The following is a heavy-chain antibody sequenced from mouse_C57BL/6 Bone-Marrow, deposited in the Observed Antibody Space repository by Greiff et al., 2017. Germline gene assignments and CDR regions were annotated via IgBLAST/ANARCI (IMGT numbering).Heavy chain of an antibody. CDR3: ARRNDDYVSWFAY. J-gene: IGHJ3*01. D-gene: IGHD2-4*01. V-gene: IGHV2-2*01. CDR1: GFSLTSYG. CDR2: IWSGGST. Sequence: VQRVESGPGLVQPSQSLSITCTVSGFSLTSYGVHWVRQSPGKGLEWLGVIWSGGSTDYNAAFISRLSVSKDNSKSQVFFKMNSLQADDTAIYYCARRNDDYVSWFAYWGQGTLVTVSA.